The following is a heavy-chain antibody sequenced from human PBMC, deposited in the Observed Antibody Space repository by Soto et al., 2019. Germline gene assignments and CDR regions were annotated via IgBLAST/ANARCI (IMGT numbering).Heavy chain of an antibody. CDR1: GGSISSYY. CDR2: IYYIRST. V-gene: IGHV4-59*01. CDR3: ARGPRRQLLTWFDP. D-gene: IGHD2-2*01. J-gene: IGHJ5*02. Sequence: SETLSLTCTVSGGSISSYYWSWIRQPPGKGLEWIGYIYYIRSTNYNPSLKSRVTISVDTSKNQFSLKLSSVTAADTAVYYCARGPRRQLLTWFDPWGQGTLVTVSS.